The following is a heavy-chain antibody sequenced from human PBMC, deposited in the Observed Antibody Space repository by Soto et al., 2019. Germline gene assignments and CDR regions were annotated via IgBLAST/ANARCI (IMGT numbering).Heavy chain of an antibody. D-gene: IGHD6-19*01. J-gene: IGHJ4*02. CDR1: GFTFSIHE. Sequence: EVQLVESGGGLVQPGGSLRLSCAASGFTFSIHEMNWVRQAPGKGLEWVSYISSIGVATYYADSVKGRFTISRDNAKNSLYLPMNSVRADDTAVYYCGRECRVGGIDYWGQGSPVTVSS. CDR2: ISSIGVAT. V-gene: IGHV3-48*03. CDR3: GRECRVGGIDY.